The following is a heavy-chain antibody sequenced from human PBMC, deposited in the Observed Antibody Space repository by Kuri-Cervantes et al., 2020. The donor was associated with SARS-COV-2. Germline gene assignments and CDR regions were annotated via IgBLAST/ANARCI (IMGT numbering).Heavy chain of an antibody. J-gene: IGHJ6*02. D-gene: IGHD3-3*01. CDR1: GFTFSSYA. Sequence: GGSLRLSCAASGFTFSSYAMSWVRQAPGKGLEWVSAISGIGGSTYYADSVKGRFTISRDNSKNTLYLQMNSLRAEDTAVYYCARDRSLTIFGHCALDYYYGTDVWGQGTTVTVSS. CDR2: ISGIGGST. CDR3: ARDRSLTIFGHCALDYYYGTDV. V-gene: IGHV3-23*01.